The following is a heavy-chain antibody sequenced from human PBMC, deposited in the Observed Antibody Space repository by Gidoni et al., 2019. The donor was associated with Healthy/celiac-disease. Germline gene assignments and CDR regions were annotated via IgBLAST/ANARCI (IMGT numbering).Heavy chain of an antibody. J-gene: IGHJ4*02. CDR1: GDSISSGGYY. Sequence: QVQLQESGPGLVKPSQTLSLTCTVSGDSISSGGYYWSWIRQPAGKGLEWIGRFYPSGSTNYNPSLKSRVTISVDTSKNQFSLKLSSVTAADTAVYYCARDSRDWGQGTLVTVSS. CDR3: ARDSRD. CDR2: FYPSGST. V-gene: IGHV4-61*02.